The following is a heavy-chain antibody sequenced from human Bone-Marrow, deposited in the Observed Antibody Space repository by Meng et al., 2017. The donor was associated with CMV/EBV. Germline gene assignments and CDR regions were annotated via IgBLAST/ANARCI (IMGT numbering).Heavy chain of an antibody. V-gene: IGHV3-7*01. CDR3: AREPDNLDY. CDR2: IKQDGSEK. D-gene: IGHD1-1*01. CDR1: GFTFSSYW. J-gene: IGHJ4*02. Sequence: GESLKISCAASGFTFSSYWMSWVRQAPGKGLEWVANIKQDGSEKYYVDSVKDRFTISRDNAKNSLYLQMNSLRAEDTAVYYCAREPDNLDYWGQGTLVTVSS.